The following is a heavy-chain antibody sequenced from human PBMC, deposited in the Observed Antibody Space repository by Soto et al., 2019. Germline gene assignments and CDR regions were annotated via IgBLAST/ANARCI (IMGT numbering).Heavy chain of an antibody. D-gene: IGHD2-21*02. CDR3: ARDCSGGXXXXXXXFDYGMDV. J-gene: IGHJ6*02. V-gene: IGHV1-69*12. CDR1: GGTFSKYK. CDR2: IIPVFGTA. Sequence: QVQLVQSGAEVKKPGSSVRVSCKASGGTFSKYKITWVRQAPGQGLEWMGGIIPVFGTANYAQKFQGRVTLTADDSTSTAYMEVSSLRSDETAVYYCARDCSGGXXXXXXXFDYGMDVWGQGTTVTVSS.